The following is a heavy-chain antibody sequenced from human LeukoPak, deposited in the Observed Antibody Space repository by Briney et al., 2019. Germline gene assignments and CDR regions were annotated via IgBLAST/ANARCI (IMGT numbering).Heavy chain of an antibody. D-gene: IGHD6-13*01. J-gene: IGHJ4*02. CDR2: IKQDGSEK. CDR1: GFTFTSFW. V-gene: IGHV3-7*01. CDR3: TREGILAGVDY. Sequence: PGGSLRLSCAASGFTFTSFWMSWVRLAPGKGLEWVANIKQDGSEKNYVDSVKGRFTISRDNAKNSMSLQMNSQRAEDTAVYYCTREGILAGVDYWGQGTLVTVSS.